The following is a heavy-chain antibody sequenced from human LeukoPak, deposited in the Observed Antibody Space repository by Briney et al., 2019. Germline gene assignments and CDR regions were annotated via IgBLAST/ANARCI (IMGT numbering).Heavy chain of an antibody. J-gene: IGHJ4*02. CDR3: ARGIFLDTAMASPFDY. D-gene: IGHD5-18*01. Sequence: ASVKVSCKASGYTFTSYDINWVRQATGQGLEWMGWMNPNSGNTGYAQKFQGRVTMTRNTSISTAYMELSSLRSEDTAVYYCARGIFLDTAMASPFDYWGQGLLVTVSS. CDR1: GYTFTSYD. V-gene: IGHV1-8*01. CDR2: MNPNSGNT.